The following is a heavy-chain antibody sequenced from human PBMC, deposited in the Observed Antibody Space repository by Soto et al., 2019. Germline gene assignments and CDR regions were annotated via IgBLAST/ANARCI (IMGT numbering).Heavy chain of an antibody. V-gene: IGHV3-73*01. J-gene: IGHJ6*02. D-gene: IGHD5-12*01. Sequence: GGSLRLSCAASGFTFSGSAMHWVRQASGKGLEWVGRIRSKANSYATAYAASVKGRFTISRDDSKNTAYLQMNSLKTEDTAVYYCTRQAPKWLRPHYYYYGMDVWGQGTTVTVSS. CDR2: IRSKANSYAT. CDR1: GFTFSGSA. CDR3: TRQAPKWLRPHYYYYGMDV.